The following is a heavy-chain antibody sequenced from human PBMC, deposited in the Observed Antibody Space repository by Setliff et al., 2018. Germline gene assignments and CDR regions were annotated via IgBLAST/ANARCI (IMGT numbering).Heavy chain of an antibody. Sequence: ASVKVSCKASGYTFTSYGISWVRQAPRQGLEWMGWISAYNGNTNYAQKLQGRVTMTTDTSTNTAYMEVRSLGSDDTAMYYCARAVGYCSGGSCYKGDDYWGQGTLVTVSS. CDR2: ISAYNGNT. CDR1: GYTFTSYG. J-gene: IGHJ4*02. CDR3: ARAVGYCSGGSCYKGDDY. D-gene: IGHD2-15*01. V-gene: IGHV1-18*01.